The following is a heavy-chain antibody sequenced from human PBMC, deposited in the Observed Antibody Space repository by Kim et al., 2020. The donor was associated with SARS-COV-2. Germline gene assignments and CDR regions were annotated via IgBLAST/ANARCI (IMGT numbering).Heavy chain of an antibody. V-gene: IGHV4-31*02. J-gene: IGHJ4*02. D-gene: IGHD2-2*01. CDR3: ARGSRYCSSTSCYFDY. Sequence: SLKSRVTRSVETSKNQFSLKLSSVTAADTAVYYCARGSRYCSSTSCYFDYWGQGTLVTVSS.